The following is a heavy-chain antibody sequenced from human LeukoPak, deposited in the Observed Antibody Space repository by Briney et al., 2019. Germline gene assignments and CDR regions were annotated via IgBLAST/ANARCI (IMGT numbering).Heavy chain of an antibody. V-gene: IGHV3-23*01. Sequence: GGSLRLSCAASGFTFSNYAMSWVRQAPGKGLEWISSMSGGGDYTYYADSVKDRFTISRDNSENKLYLQADSLRAEDTAVYYCGKGLNRDYSGIGDYWGQGTLVTVSS. J-gene: IGHJ4*02. CDR2: MSGGGDYT. CDR1: GFTFSNYA. D-gene: IGHD5-12*01. CDR3: GKGLNRDYSGIGDY.